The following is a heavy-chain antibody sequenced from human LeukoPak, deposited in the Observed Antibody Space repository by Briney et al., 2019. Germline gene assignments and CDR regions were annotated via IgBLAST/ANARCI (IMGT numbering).Heavy chain of an antibody. J-gene: IGHJ4*02. CDR3: VTSRGYFDY. D-gene: IGHD2-2*01. V-gene: IGHV3-23*01. CDR2: IGGSDFNT. CDR1: GLTLSSYG. Sequence: GGSLRLPCAASGLTLSSYGMSWVRQAPGKGLDWVSAIGGSDFNTYYADSVKGRFTISRDNSKNTLYLQMNSLRGEDTAVYYCVTSRGYFDYWGQGTLVTVSS.